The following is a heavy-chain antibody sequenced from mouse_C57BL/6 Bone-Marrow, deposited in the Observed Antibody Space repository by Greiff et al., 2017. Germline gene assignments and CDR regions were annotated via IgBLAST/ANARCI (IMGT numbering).Heavy chain of an antibody. CDR2: IWSGGST. Sequence: VQLQQSGPGLVQPSQSLSITCTVSGFSLTSYGVHWVRQSPGKGLEWLGVIWSGGSTDYNAAFISRLSISKDNSKSQVFFKMNSLQADDTAIYYCARNRGITTVVERDCDVWGTGTTVTVSS. CDR1: GFSLTSYG. CDR3: ARNRGITTVVERDCDV. J-gene: IGHJ1*03. V-gene: IGHV2-2*01. D-gene: IGHD1-1*01.